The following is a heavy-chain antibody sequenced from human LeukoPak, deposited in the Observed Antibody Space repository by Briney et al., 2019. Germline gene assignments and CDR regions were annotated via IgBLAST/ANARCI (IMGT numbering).Heavy chain of an antibody. CDR3: GGSRSFF. D-gene: IGHD6-13*01. CDR2: IYYSGST. Sequence: SETLSLTCTVSGGSISSSSYYWGWIRQPPGEGLEWIGSIYYSGSTYYNPSLKSRVTISVDTSKNQFSLKLSSVTAADTAVYYCGGSRSFFWGQGTLVTVSS. V-gene: IGHV4-39*07. CDR1: GGSISSSSYY. J-gene: IGHJ4*02.